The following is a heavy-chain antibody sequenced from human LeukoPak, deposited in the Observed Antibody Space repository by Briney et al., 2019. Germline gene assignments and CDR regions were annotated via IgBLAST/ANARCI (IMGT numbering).Heavy chain of an antibody. Sequence: PGGALRLSCAASGFTFSSYGMHWVRQAPGKGLEWVAVISYDGSNKYYADSVKGGFTISRDNSKKTLYLQMNSLRAEDTAVYYCAKEDIVVVVAATVFEYWGQGPLVTVSS. J-gene: IGHJ4*02. D-gene: IGHD2-15*01. CDR1: GFTFSSYG. CDR3: AKEDIVVVVAATVFEY. CDR2: ISYDGSNK. V-gene: IGHV3-30*18.